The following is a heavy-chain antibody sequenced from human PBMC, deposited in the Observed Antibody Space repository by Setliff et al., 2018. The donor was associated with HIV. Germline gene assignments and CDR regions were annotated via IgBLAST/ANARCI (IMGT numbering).Heavy chain of an antibody. D-gene: IGHD3-22*01. J-gene: IGHJ4*02. Sequence: GASVKVSCKASGGTFRSKGISWVRQAPGQGLEWMGGIIPIFGTPDYAQKFQGRVTITADESTSTAYMELSSLRSEDTAVYYCARGGVYYYDSSGWSMDYWGQGTLVTVSS. CDR1: GGTFRSKG. CDR2: IIPIFGTP. CDR3: ARGGVYYYDSSGWSMDY. V-gene: IGHV1-69*13.